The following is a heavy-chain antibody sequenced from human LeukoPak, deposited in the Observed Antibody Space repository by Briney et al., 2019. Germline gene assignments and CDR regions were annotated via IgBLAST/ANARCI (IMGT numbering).Heavy chain of an antibody. D-gene: IGHD3-22*01. J-gene: IGHJ3*02. V-gene: IGHV3-21*01. CDR1: GFTFSNYW. CDR3: ARDSPPFYYDSSGYSRGHAFDI. Sequence: GGSLRLSCAASGFTFSNYWMHWVRQAPGKGLEWVSSISSSSSYIYYADSVKGRFTISRDNAKNSLYLQMNSLRAEDTAVYYCARDSPPFYYDSSGYSRGHAFDIWGQGTMVTVSS. CDR2: ISSSSSYI.